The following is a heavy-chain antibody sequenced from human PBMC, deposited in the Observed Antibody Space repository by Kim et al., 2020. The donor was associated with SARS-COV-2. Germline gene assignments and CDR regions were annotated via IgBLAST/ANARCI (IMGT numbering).Heavy chain of an antibody. J-gene: IGHJ3*02. CDR1: GGSISSGGYY. V-gene: IGHV4-31*03. D-gene: IGHD2-21*02. CDR2: IYYSGST. Sequence: SETLSLTCTVSGGSISSGGYYWSWIRQHPGKGLEWIGYIYYSGSTYYNPSLKSRVTISVDTSKNQFSLKLSSVTAAATAVYYCARDVVVTASDAFDICGQGTMGSVSS. CDR3: ARDVVVTASDAFDI.